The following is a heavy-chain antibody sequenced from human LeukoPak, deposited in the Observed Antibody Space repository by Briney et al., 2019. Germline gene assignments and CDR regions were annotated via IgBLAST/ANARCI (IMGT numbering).Heavy chain of an antibody. J-gene: IGHJ3*01. D-gene: IGHD4-23*01. V-gene: IGHV4-59*08. Sequence: PSETLSLTCTVSGGSISSYYWCWIRQPPGKGLEWIGYIYYSGSTNYNPSLKSRVTISVDTSKNQFSLKLSSVTAADTAVYYCARLPSTLVNAFDLWGQGIMVTVSS. CDR2: IYYSGST. CDR3: ARLPSTLVNAFDL. CDR1: GGSISSYY.